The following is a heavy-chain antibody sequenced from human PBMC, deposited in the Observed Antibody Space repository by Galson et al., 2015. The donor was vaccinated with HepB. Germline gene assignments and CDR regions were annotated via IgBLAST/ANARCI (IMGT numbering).Heavy chain of an antibody. J-gene: IGHJ6*02. Sequence: SVKVSCKASGYTFTGYYMHWVRQAPGQGLEWMGWINPNSGGTNYAQKFQGWVTMTRDTSISTAYMELSRLRSDDTAVYYCAREYREGVAGMDVWGQGTTVTVSS. V-gene: IGHV1-2*04. CDR1: GYTFTGYY. D-gene: IGHD1-26*01. CDR3: AREYREGVAGMDV. CDR2: INPNSGGT.